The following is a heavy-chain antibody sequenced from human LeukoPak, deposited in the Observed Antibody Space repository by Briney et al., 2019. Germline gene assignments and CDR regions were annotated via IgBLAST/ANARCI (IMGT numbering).Heavy chain of an antibody. Sequence: GGSLRLSCVASGFTFSSYGMHWVREAPGKGLEWVAVISNDGSNKHYADSVKGRFTISRDNSKNTLYLQMNSLRAEDTAVYYCAKENYYESSGYVDYWGQGTLVTVSS. CDR3: AKENYYESSGYVDY. D-gene: IGHD3-22*01. CDR1: GFTFSSYG. J-gene: IGHJ4*02. CDR2: ISNDGSNK. V-gene: IGHV3-30*18.